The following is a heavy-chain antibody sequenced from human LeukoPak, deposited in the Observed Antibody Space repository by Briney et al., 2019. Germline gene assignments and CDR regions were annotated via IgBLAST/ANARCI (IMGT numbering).Heavy chain of an antibody. CDR3: AKGPYYEFWSGGDD. V-gene: IGHV3-23*01. CDR2: ISGSGGDT. CDR1: AFTFSNYA. Sequence: GGSLRLSCAASAFTFSNYAMNWVRQAPGKGLEWVSTISGSGGDTYYADSVKGRFTISRDNSKNTLYLQMNSLRAEDTAVYYCAKGPYYEFWSGGDDRGQGTLVTVSS. D-gene: IGHD3-3*01. J-gene: IGHJ4*02.